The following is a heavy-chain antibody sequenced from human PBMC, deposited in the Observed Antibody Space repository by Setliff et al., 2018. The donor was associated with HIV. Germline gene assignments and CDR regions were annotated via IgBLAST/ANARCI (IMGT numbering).Heavy chain of an antibody. CDR2: IYYSGSTS. D-gene: IGHD2-8*01. J-gene: IGHJ4*02. CDR1: GGSISSSSSY. Sequence: KASETLSLTCTVSGGSISSSSSYWGWIRQSPGKGLEWIGSIYYSGSTSYYNPSRKSRVTISVDTSKNQFSLNLISVTATDTAVYYCARGQSCTNGVCYQYWGQGTLVTVSS. V-gene: IGHV4-39*01. CDR3: ARGQSCTNGVCYQY.